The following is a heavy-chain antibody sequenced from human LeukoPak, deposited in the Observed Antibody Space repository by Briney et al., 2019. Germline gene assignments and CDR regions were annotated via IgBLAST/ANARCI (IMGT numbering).Heavy chain of an antibody. V-gene: IGHV4-39*01. CDR2: IYYSGST. CDR3: ARSVVVVAASTFFDY. J-gene: IGHJ4*02. CDR1: GGSISSSSYY. D-gene: IGHD2-15*01. Sequence: SETLSLTCTVSGGSISSSSYYWGWIRQPPGKGLEWIGSIYYSGSTYYNPSLKSRVTISVDTSKNQFSLKLSSVTAADTAVYYCARSVVVVAASTFFDYWGQETLVTVSS.